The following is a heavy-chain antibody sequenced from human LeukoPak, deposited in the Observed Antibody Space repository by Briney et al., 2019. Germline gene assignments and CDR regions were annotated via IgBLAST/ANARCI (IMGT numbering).Heavy chain of an antibody. Sequence: GGSLRLSCAASGFIFDDFYMSWVRQPPGKGLEWVSGINWNGGGTVYADSVKGRLTISRDNAKNSLYLQMDTLTVEDTAFFYCVRRGASASYFDFWGLGTLVTVSP. J-gene: IGHJ4*02. CDR3: VRRGASASYFDF. CDR2: INWNGGGT. V-gene: IGHV3-20*04. D-gene: IGHD5-18*01. CDR1: GFIFDDFY.